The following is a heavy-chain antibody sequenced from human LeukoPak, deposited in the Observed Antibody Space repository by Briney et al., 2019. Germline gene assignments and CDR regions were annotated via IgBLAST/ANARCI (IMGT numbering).Heavy chain of an antibody. CDR1: SDSLSSYY. V-gene: IGHV4-59*01. D-gene: IGHD3-22*01. Sequence: PSETLSLTCTVSSDSLSSYYWSWIRQPPGKGLEWIGNIYYSGSTNYNPSLKSRVTISVDRSKNHFSLKLSSVAAADTAVYYCARADSSGYEHFDYWGQGTLVTVSS. J-gene: IGHJ4*02. CDR3: ARADSSGYEHFDY. CDR2: IYYSGST.